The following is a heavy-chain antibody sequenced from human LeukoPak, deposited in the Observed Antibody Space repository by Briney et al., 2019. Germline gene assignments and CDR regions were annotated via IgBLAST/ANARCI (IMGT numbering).Heavy chain of an antibody. CDR3: ARVDSGHDYGPS. Sequence: ASVKVSCKASGYTFTAYYMHWVRQVPGQGLKWMGRINPNSGDTDYAQKFQGRVIMTRDTSISTAYMEVSRLRSDDTAVYYCARVDSGHDYGPSWGQGTTVTVSS. J-gene: IGHJ3*01. D-gene: IGHD5-12*01. CDR1: GYTFTAYY. CDR2: INPNSGDT. V-gene: IGHV1-2*06.